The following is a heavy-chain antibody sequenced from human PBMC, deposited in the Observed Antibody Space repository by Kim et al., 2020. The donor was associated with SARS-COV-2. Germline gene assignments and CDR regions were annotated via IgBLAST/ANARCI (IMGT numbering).Heavy chain of an antibody. Sequence: GGSLRLSCAASGFTFSSYGMHWVPQAPGKGLEWVAVISYDGSNKYYADSVKGRFTISRDNSKNTLYLQMNSLRAEDTAVYYCAKESGSGSYYAWTYYYYGMDVWGQGTTVTVSS. CDR2: ISYDGSNK. CDR1: GFTFSSYG. V-gene: IGHV3-30*18. D-gene: IGHD3-10*01. J-gene: IGHJ6*02. CDR3: AKESGSGSYYAWTYYYYGMDV.